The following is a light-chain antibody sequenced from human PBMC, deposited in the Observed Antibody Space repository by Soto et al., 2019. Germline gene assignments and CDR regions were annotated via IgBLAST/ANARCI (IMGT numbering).Light chain of an antibody. CDR1: QSISSSY. CDR2: DAS. Sequence: EIVLTQSPGTLSLSPGERATLSCRASQSISSSYLAWYQQKPGQAPRLLIYDASSRATGIPDMFSGSGSGTDFTLTISRLEPEDFAVYYCQQYGGSPRTFGQGTKVEIK. J-gene: IGKJ1*01. V-gene: IGKV3-20*01. CDR3: QQYGGSPRT.